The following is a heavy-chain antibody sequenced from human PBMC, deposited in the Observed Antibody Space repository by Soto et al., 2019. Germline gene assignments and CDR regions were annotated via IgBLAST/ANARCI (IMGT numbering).Heavy chain of an antibody. CDR2: ISTNGNTI. CDR1: GFTFSRYE. V-gene: IGHV3-48*03. CDR3: ARDIDYYDSSGYQDY. J-gene: IGHJ4*02. D-gene: IGHD3-22*01. Sequence: GGSLRLSCAASGFTFSRYEMNWVRQAPGKGLEWVSYISTNGNTIHYADSVKGRFTISRDNAKNSLYLQMNSLRAEDTAVYYCARDIDYYDSSGYQDYWGQGTLVTV.